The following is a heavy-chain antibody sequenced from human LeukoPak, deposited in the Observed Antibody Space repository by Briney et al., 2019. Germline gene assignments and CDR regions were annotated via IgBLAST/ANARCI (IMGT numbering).Heavy chain of an antibody. J-gene: IGHJ4*02. Sequence: ASVKVSCKASGYTFTGYYMHWVRQTPGQGLEWMGRINPNSGGTNYAQKFQGRVTMTRDTSISTAYMELSRLRSDDTAVYYCARESSGWYYHYWGQGTLVTVSS. CDR1: GYTFTGYY. CDR3: ARESSGWYYHY. CDR2: INPNSGGT. V-gene: IGHV1-2*06. D-gene: IGHD6-19*01.